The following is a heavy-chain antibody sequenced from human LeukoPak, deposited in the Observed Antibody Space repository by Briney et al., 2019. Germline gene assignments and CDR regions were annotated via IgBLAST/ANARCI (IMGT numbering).Heavy chain of an antibody. V-gene: IGHV3-48*03. CDR3: AGVEMATGPFDY. J-gene: IGHJ4*02. Sequence: GGSLRLSCAASGFTISSYEMNWVRKAPGKGLERVSFISSSGSTIYYADSVKVRFTISRDNAKNSLYLQMNSLRAEDTAVYHCAGVEMATGPFDYWGQGTLVTVSS. D-gene: IGHD5-24*01. CDR1: GFTISSYE. CDR2: ISSSGSTI.